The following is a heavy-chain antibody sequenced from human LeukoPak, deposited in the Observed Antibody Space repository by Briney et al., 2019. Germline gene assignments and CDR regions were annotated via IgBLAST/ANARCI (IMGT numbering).Heavy chain of an antibody. D-gene: IGHD6-13*01. J-gene: IGHJ4*02. CDR2: IKPDGSET. CDR3: GGFGYEAAVDL. Sequence: GGSLRLSCAASGFMFSTYWMTWVRQAPGKGLEWVANIKPDGSETYCVDSVKGRFTITRDNTKNLLYLQMNSLRGEDAAVYYCGGFGYEAAVDLWGQGTLVTVSS. V-gene: IGHV3-7*01. CDR1: GFMFSTYW.